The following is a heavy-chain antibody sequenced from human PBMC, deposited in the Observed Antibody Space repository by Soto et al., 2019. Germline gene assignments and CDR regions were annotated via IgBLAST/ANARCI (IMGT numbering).Heavy chain of an antibody. CDR2: IYYSGST. Sequence: QVQLQESGPGLVKPSQTLSLTCSVSGGSISSGGYYWSWIRQLPGKGLEWIGYIYYSGSTYYNPSLKSRVIISLDTSKNQFSLKLRSVTAADTAVYYCARPNYGDYAHYYYGLDVWGQGTTVTVSS. CDR3: ARPNYGDYAHYYYGLDV. J-gene: IGHJ6*02. D-gene: IGHD4-17*01. V-gene: IGHV4-31*03. CDR1: GGSISSGGYY.